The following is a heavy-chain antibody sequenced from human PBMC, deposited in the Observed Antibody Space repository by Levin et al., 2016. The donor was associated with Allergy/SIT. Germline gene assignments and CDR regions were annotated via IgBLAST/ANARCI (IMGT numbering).Heavy chain of an antibody. Sequence: SETLSLTCAVYGGSFSGYYWSWIRQPPGKGLEWIGEINHSGSTNYNPSLKSRATISVDTSKNQFSLKLSSVTAADTAVYYCARGRRVVRGVIMPYYYYGMDVWGQGTTVTVSS. V-gene: IGHV4-34*01. J-gene: IGHJ6*02. D-gene: IGHD3-10*01. CDR2: INHSGST. CDR1: GGSFSGYY. CDR3: ARGRRVVRGVIMPYYYYGMDV.